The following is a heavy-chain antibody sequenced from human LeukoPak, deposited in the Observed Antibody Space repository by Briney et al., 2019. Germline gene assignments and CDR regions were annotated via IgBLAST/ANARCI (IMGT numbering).Heavy chain of an antibody. D-gene: IGHD2-15*01. CDR3: AKDLNSFIVVVTIYGMDV. CDR1: GFNFSHYG. CDR2: ISHDASNI. Sequence: PGGSLRLSCEISGFNFSHYGMHWVRQAPGKGLECVADISHDASNIYYADSVKGRFTISRDNAKNTLFLQLNSLRGDDTAVYYCAKDLNSFIVVVTIYGMDVWGQGTTVIVSS. J-gene: IGHJ6*02. V-gene: IGHV3-30*18.